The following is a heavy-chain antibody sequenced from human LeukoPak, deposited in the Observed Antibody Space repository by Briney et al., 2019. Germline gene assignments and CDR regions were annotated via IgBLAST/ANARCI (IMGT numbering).Heavy chain of an antibody. CDR1: GGSISSYY. CDR2: IYTSGST. D-gene: IGHD5-24*01. CDR3: AREMATITMGDY. V-gene: IGHV4-4*07. J-gene: IGHJ4*02. Sequence: SETLSLTCTVSGGSISSYYWSWIRQPAGKGLEWIGRIYTSGSTYYNPSLKSRVTISVDTSKNQFSLKLSSVTAADTAVYYCAREMATITMGDYWGQGTLVTVSS.